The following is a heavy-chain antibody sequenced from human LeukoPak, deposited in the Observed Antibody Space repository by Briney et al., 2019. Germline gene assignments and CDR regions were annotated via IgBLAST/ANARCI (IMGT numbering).Heavy chain of an antibody. D-gene: IGHD1-1*01. Sequence: SVTVSCKASGGTFSSYAISWVRQTPGQGLEWIGGIIPIFGTANYAQKFQGRVTITTDESTSTAYMELSSLRSEDTAVYYCARGLVADNWNDLADYWGQGTLVTVSS. V-gene: IGHV1-69*05. CDR2: IIPIFGTA. CDR3: ARGLVADNWNDLADY. CDR1: GGTFSSYA. J-gene: IGHJ4*02.